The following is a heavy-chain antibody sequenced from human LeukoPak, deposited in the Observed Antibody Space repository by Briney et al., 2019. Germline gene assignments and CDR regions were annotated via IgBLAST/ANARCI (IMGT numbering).Heavy chain of an antibody. D-gene: IGHD5-24*01. CDR3: ARLEGSYYFDY. Sequence: GSSVKVSCKASGGTFSSYAISWVPQAPGQRLECMGRIIPIFGTANYAQKFQGRVTITTDESTSTAYMDLSSLRSEDTAVYYCARLEGSYYFDYWGQGTLVTVSS. J-gene: IGHJ4*02. CDR1: GGTFSSYA. V-gene: IGHV1-69*05. CDR2: IIPIFGTA.